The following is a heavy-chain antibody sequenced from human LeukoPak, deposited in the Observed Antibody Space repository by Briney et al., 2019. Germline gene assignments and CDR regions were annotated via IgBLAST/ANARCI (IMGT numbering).Heavy chain of an antibody. CDR2: IIPIFGTA. CDR3: ARGIPEYYDILTGYFEGKYFDY. D-gene: IGHD3-9*01. CDR1: GGTFSSYA. Sequence: ASVKVSCKASGGTFSSYAISWVRQAPGQGLEWMGGIIPIFGTANYAQKFQGRVTITADESTSTAYMELSSLRSEDTAVYYCARGIPEYYDILTGYFEGKYFDYWGQGTLVTVSS. V-gene: IGHV1-69*13. J-gene: IGHJ4*02.